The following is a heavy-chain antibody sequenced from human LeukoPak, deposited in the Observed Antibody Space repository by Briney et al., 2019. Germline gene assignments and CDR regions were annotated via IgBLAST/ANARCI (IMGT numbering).Heavy chain of an antibody. CDR2: IIPIFGTA. V-gene: IGHV1-69*05. J-gene: IGHJ4*02. CDR3: ATNPRRATVTTLDY. Sequence: ASVKVSCKASGGTFSSYAISWVRQAPGQGLEWMGGIIPIFGTANYAQKFQGRVTITTDESTSTAYMELSSLRSEDTAVYYCATNPRRATVTTLDYWGQGTLVTVSS. CDR1: GGTFSSYA. D-gene: IGHD4-17*01.